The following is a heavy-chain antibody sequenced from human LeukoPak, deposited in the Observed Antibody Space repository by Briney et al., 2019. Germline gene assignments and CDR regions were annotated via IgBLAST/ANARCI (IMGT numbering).Heavy chain of an antibody. CDR3: ARDPNYDFWSGYRSGYSQH. Sequence: GRSLRLSCSASGFTFSSYGMHWVRQAPGKGLEWVAVISYDGSNKYYADSVKGRFTISRDNSKNTLYLQMNSLRAEDTAVYYCARDPNYDFWSGYRSGYSQHWGQGTLVTVSS. CDR1: GFTFSSYG. D-gene: IGHD3-3*01. CDR2: ISYDGSNK. V-gene: IGHV3-30*03. J-gene: IGHJ1*01.